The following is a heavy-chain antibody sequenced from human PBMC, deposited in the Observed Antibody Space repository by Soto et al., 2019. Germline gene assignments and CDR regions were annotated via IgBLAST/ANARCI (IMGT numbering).Heavy chain of an antibody. CDR2: IYWDDDK. V-gene: IGHV2-5*02. CDR3: AHFLPSVTLRYYWYFDL. CDR1: GFSLSTSGVG. Sequence: QITLKESGPTLMKPTQTLTLTCTFSGFSLSTSGVGVGWIRQPPGKALEWLALIYWDDDKRYSPALKSRLTITKETSKNQVVLTMTNMDPAATATYYCAHFLPSVTLRYYWYFDLWGRGTLVTVSS. D-gene: IGHD4-17*01. J-gene: IGHJ2*01.